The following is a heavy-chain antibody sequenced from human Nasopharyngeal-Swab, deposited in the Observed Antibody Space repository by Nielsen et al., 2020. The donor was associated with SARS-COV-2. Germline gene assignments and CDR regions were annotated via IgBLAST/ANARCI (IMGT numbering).Heavy chain of an antibody. CDR3: ARDIGVGATPQDY. CDR1: GFTFSSYG. D-gene: IGHD1-26*01. V-gene: IGHV3-33*01. Sequence: GGSLRLSCAASGFTFSSYGMHWVRQAPGKGLEWVAVIWYDRSNKYYADSVKGRFTISRDNSKNTLYLQMNSLRAEDTAVYYCARDIGVGATPQDYWGQGTLVTVSS. J-gene: IGHJ4*02. CDR2: IWYDRSNK.